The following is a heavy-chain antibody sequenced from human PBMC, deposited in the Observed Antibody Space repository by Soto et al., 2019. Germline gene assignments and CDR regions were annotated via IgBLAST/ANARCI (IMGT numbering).Heavy chain of an antibody. CDR1: GGSISSSSYY. Sequence: LTCTVSGGSISSSSYYWGWIRQPPGKGLEWIGSIYYSGSTYYNPSLKSRVTISVDTSKNQFSLKLSSVTAADTAVYYCARRRYEGYYGMDVWGQGTTVTVSS. CDR3: ARRRYEGYYGMDV. CDR2: IYYSGST. J-gene: IGHJ6*02. D-gene: IGHD1-1*01. V-gene: IGHV4-39*01.